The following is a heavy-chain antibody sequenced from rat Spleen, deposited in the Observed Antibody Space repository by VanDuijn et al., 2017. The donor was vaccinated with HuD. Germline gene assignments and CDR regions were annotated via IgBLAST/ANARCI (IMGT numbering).Heavy chain of an antibody. CDR2: IWTDGNT. Sequence: QVRLKESGPGLVQPSQTLSLTCTVSGFSLISYAVNWVRQPPGKGLEWMGLIWTDGNTAYNSLLKSRLSISRDTSKSQVFLKMNSLQTGDTAMYFCARGGWGQGVMVTVSS. CDR3: ARGG. CDR1: GFSLISYA. J-gene: IGHJ2*01. V-gene: IGHV2-16*01.